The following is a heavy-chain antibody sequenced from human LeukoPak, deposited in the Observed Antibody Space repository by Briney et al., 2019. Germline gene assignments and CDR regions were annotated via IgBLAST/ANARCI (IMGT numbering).Heavy chain of an antibody. Sequence: GASVKVSCKASGGTFSSYAISWVRQAPGQGLEWMGGIIPIFGTANYAQEFQGRVTITADESTSTAYMELSSLRSEDTAVYYCARVSGIAVAGTQPVYYFDYWGQGTLVTVSS. J-gene: IGHJ4*02. CDR1: GGTFSSYA. V-gene: IGHV1-69*13. D-gene: IGHD6-19*01. CDR3: ARVSGIAVAGTQPVYYFDY. CDR2: IIPIFGTA.